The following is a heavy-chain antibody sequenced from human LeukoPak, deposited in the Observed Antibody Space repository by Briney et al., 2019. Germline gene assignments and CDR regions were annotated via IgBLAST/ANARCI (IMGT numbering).Heavy chain of an antibody. CDR3: ARDDGFYSASGIYQNYFDH. Sequence: GGSLGLSCAASGFTFSAYWMSWVRQAPGKGLEWVANLKQDGSEKYYVDSVKGRFTISRDNAKNSLYLQMDSLRGEDTAVYYCARDDGFYSASGIYQNYFDHWGRGILVTVSP. CDR2: LKQDGSEK. J-gene: IGHJ4*02. V-gene: IGHV3-7*01. D-gene: IGHD3-10*01. CDR1: GFTFSAYW.